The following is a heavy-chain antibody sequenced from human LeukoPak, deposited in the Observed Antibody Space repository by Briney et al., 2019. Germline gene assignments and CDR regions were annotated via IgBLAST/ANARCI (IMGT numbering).Heavy chain of an antibody. Sequence: GESPEIFRKGSGYSFTSYWIGWVRQMPGKGLEWMGIIYPGDSDTRYSPSFQGQVTISADKSISTAYLQWSSLKASDTAMYYCARMDSSGHGLDYWCQGTLITVSS. CDR2: IYPGDSDT. CDR3: ARMDSSGHGLDY. J-gene: IGHJ4*02. D-gene: IGHD3-22*01. CDR1: GYSFTSYW. V-gene: IGHV5-51*01.